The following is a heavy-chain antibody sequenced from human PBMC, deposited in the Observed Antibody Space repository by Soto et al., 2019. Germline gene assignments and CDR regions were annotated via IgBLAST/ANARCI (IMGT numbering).Heavy chain of an antibody. Sequence: GSLRLSCAASGFTFSGYDMHWVRQTPGKGLEWVALISNNGNIKHYADSVKGRFTISRDNSRNTLYLLMNSLSDDETSIYYCARAGGAIGLLDYWGRGTLVTVSS. V-gene: IGHV3-30-3*01. CDR3: ARAGGAIGLLDY. J-gene: IGHJ4*02. CDR2: ISNNGNIK. CDR1: GFTFSGYD. D-gene: IGHD1-26*01.